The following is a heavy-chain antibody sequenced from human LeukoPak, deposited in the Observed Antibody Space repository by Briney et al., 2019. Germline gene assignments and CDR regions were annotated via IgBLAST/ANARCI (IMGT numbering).Heavy chain of an antibody. D-gene: IGHD3-22*01. CDR2: MYLSGTT. CDR3: AGLVGRYSSGLYYYYFDY. Sequence: TSGTLSLTCTVSGDSINSLDLWSWVRQPPGKGLEWIGEMYLSGTTHSNPSVKSRVTISIDKSKNQFFLNLSSVTAADTAVYYCAGLVGRYSSGLYYYYFDYWGQGTLVTVSS. J-gene: IGHJ4*02. V-gene: IGHV4-4*02. CDR1: GDSINSLDL.